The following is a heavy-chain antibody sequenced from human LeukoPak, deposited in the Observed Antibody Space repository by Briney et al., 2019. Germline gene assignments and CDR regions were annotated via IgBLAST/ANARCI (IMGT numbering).Heavy chain of an antibody. CDR3: SRGGSWKGWFDP. Sequence: GGSLRLSCAASGFTFGDYAMSWVRQAPGKGLEWVGFMRSRAYGGTTEYAASVKGRFTISRDDSESIAYLQMNSLKTEDTAVYYCSRGGSWKGWFDPWGQGTLVTVSS. J-gene: IGHJ5*02. CDR1: GFTFGDYA. V-gene: IGHV3-49*04. CDR2: MRSRAYGGTT. D-gene: IGHD6-6*01.